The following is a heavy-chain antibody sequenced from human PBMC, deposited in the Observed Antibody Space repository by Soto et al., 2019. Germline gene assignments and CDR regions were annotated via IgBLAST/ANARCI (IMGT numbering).Heavy chain of an antibody. V-gene: IGHV3-30*04. Sequence: VQLVESGGGVVQPGRSLRLSCAASGFTFNSYALHWVRQAPGKGLEWVAVISYDGSNKYYAESVKGRFTISRDNSKNTLYLQMNTLRTEDTAVYYCARDGRCGGGTCYSSGWFDPWGQGTLVTVSS. D-gene: IGHD2-15*01. J-gene: IGHJ5*02. CDR1: GFTFNSYA. CDR3: ARDGRCGGGTCYSSGWFDP. CDR2: ISYDGSNK.